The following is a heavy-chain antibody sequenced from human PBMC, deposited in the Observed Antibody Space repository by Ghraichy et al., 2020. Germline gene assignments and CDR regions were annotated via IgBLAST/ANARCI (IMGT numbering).Heavy chain of an antibody. V-gene: IGHV4-59*08. CDR2: INYSGST. CDR3: ARHNTHLMVRTNWFDP. Sequence: SETLSLTCTVSGGSISSNYWGWIRQSPGKGLEWIGYINYSGSTNYNPSLKSRVTISVDRSKNQFSLNLDSVTAADTAVYYCARHNTHLMVRTNWFDPWGQGTLVTVSS. CDR1: GGSISSNY. J-gene: IGHJ5*02. D-gene: IGHD3-10*01.